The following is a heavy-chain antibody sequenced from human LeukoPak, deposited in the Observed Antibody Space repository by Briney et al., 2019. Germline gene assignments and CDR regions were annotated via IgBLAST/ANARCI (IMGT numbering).Heavy chain of an antibody. V-gene: IGHV3-21*01. CDR1: GFTFSSYS. Sequence: GGSLRLSCAASGFTFSSYSMNWVRQAPGRGLEWVSSISSSSSYIYYADSVKGRLTISRDNAKNSLYLQMNSLRAEDTAVYYCAREVTTMAYIDYWGQGTLVTVSS. CDR2: ISSSSSYI. J-gene: IGHJ4*02. CDR3: AREVTTMAYIDY. D-gene: IGHD5-24*01.